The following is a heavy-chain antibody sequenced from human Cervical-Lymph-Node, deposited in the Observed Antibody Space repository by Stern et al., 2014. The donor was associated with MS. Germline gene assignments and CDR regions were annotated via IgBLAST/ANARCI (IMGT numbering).Heavy chain of an antibody. Sequence: QMQLVQSGPEVKKPGTSVKVSCKASGFTFTSSAVQWVRQARGQRLEWIGWIVVGSGNTNYAKEFQERVTITKEMAQRPAYMEVSSLRTEDTGVYFCAADPSADYLSFDYWGQGTLVTVSS. D-gene: IGHD3-10*01. CDR2: IVVGSGNT. CDR3: AADPSADYLSFDY. J-gene: IGHJ4*02. V-gene: IGHV1-58*01. CDR1: GFTFTSSA.